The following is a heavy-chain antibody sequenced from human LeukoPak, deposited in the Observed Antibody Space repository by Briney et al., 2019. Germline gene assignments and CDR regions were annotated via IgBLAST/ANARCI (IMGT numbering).Heavy chain of an antibody. V-gene: IGHV4-34*01. CDR1: GGSFSGYY. J-gene: IGHJ4*02. Sequence: PSETLSLTCAVYGGSFSGYYWSWIRQPPGKGLEWIGEINHSGSTNYNPSLKSRVTISVDTSKNQFSLKLSSVTAADTAVYYCARVAEGAVVDYWGQGTLVTVSS. CDR3: ARVAEGAVVDY. D-gene: IGHD6-19*01. CDR2: INHSGST.